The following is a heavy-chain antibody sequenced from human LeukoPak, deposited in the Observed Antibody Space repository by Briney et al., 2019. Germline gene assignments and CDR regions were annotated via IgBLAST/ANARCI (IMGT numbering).Heavy chain of an antibody. CDR1: GFTFSNYG. D-gene: IGHD3-16*02. CDR3: AKASIYVYYGMDV. J-gene: IGHJ6*02. V-gene: IGHV3-30*18. Sequence: PGGSLRLSCAASGFTFSNYGMHWVRQAPGKGLEWVAVISYDGSNKYYVDSVKGRFTISRDNSKNTLSLQMNGLRAEDTAVYYCAKASIYVYYGMDVWGQGTTVIVSS. CDR2: ISYDGSNK.